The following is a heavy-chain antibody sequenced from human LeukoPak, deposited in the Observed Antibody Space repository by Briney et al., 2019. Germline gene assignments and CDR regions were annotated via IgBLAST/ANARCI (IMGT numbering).Heavy chain of an antibody. CDR3: ARDAMTTSGNVAFDI. V-gene: IGHV1-46*01. CDR2: INPSGGST. J-gene: IGHJ3*02. Sequence: VASVKVSFKASGYTFTSYYMHWVRQAPGQGLEWMGIINPSGGSTSYAQKFQGRVTMTRDTSTSTVYMELSSLRSEDTAVYYCARDAMTTSGNVAFDIWGQGTMVTVSS. CDR1: GYTFTSYY. D-gene: IGHD2-2*01.